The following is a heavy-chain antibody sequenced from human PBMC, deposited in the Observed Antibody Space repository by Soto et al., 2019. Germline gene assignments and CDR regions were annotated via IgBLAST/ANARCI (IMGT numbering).Heavy chain of an antibody. V-gene: IGHV3-33*01. CDR1: GFTFSSYG. J-gene: IGHJ4*02. D-gene: IGHD3-22*01. CDR3: ARDLYYYDSSGYLDFDY. CDR2: IWYDGSNK. Sequence: QVQLVESGGGVVQPGRSLRLSCAASGFTFSSYGMHWVRQAPGKGLEWVAVIWYDGSNKYYADSVKGRFTISRDNSKNTLYLQMNSLRAEDTAVYYCARDLYYYDSSGYLDFDYWGQGTLVTVSS.